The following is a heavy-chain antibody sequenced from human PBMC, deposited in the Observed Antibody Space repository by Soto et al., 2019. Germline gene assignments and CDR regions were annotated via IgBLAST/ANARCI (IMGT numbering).Heavy chain of an antibody. CDR2: IVVGSGNT. D-gene: IGHD3-22*01. CDR1: GYTFTGYY. V-gene: IGHV1-58*02. Sequence: SVKVSCKASGYTFTGYYMQWVRQARGQRLEWIGWIVVGSGNTNYAQKFQERVTITRVMSTSTAYMELSSLRSEDTAVYYCAADYYDSSGSWYYYGMDVWGQGTTVTVSS. CDR3: AADYYDSSGSWYYYGMDV. J-gene: IGHJ6*02.